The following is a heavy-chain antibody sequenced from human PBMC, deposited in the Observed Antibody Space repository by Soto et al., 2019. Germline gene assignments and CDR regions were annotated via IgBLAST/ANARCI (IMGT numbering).Heavy chain of an antibody. CDR1: GGTFSSYA. V-gene: IGHV1-69*13. Sequence: SVKVSCKASGGTFSSYAISWVRQAPGQGLEWMGGIIPIFGTANYAQKFQGRVTITADESTSTAYMELSSLRSEDTAVYYCARGDYYGSGSYVGDYYYYGMDVWGQGTTVTVSS. J-gene: IGHJ6*02. D-gene: IGHD3-10*01. CDR3: ARGDYYGSGSYVGDYYYYGMDV. CDR2: IIPIFGTA.